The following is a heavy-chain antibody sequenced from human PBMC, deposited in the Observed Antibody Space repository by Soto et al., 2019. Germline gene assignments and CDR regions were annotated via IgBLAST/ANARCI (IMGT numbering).Heavy chain of an antibody. CDR2: MRADSGDS. CDR3: ARYIYGQGFKA. D-gene: IGHD4-17*01. Sequence: QVQLVQPGTEVRKPGASVNVSCEPSGDTFTNFDLNWVRQARGQGLEWIGWMRADSGDSGHARKFQGRVTLTRDTSRSTAYMELSSLRAEDTAVYYCARYIYGQGFKAWGQGTLVFVSS. J-gene: IGHJ5*02. V-gene: IGHV1-8*01. CDR1: GDTFTNFD.